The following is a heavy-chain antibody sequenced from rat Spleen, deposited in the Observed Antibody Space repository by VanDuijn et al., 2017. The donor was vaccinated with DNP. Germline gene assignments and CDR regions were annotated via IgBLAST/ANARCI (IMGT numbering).Heavy chain of an antibody. CDR1: GFTFSDYN. CDR2: ISYDGRST. Sequence: EVQLVESGGGFVRPGRSLTLSCAASGFTFSDYNMAWVRQAPKQGLEWVATISYDGRSTYYRDSVKGRFTISRDNAKSTLYLQMDSLRSDDTATYYCARPDYWAQGVMVTVSS. V-gene: IGHV5-7*01. CDR3: ARPDY. J-gene: IGHJ2*01.